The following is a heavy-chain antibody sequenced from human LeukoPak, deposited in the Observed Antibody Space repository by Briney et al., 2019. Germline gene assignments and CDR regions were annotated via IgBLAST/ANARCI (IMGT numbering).Heavy chain of an antibody. J-gene: IGHJ5*02. V-gene: IGHV1-69*05. CDR2: IIPIFGTA. CDR3: ARAKMYNRNRGVNWFDP. D-gene: IGHD1-14*01. CDR1: GGTFSSYA. Sequence: ASVKVSCKASGGTFSSYAISWVRQAPGQGLEWMGGIIPIFGTANYAQKFQGRVTITTDESTSTAYMELSSLRSEDTAVYYCARAKMYNRNRGVNWFDPWGQGTLVTVSS.